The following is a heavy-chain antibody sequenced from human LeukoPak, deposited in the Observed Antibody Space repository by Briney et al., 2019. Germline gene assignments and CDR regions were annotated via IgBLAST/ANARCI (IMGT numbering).Heavy chain of an antibody. CDR2: ISYDGNTK. D-gene: IGHD3-22*01. J-gene: IGHJ4*02. Sequence: PGRSLRLSCAASGFTFSSYGMHWVRQAPGKGLEWVAVISYDGNTKYTADSVKGRFTISRDNSKNTLYLQMNSLRAEDTAVYYCAKDSFRHYYDSSGYYDYWGQGTLVTVSS. CDR1: GFTFSSYG. V-gene: IGHV3-30*18. CDR3: AKDSFRHYYDSSGYYDY.